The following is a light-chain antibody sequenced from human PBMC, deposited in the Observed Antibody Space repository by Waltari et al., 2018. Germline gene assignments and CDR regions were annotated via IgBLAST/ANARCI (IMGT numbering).Light chain of an antibody. Sequence: DIQLTQSPSFLSASVGDRVTLNCRASQGISSYLAWYQQKPGKAPKLLIYPASTLQSGVPSRFSGSGSGTEFSLTISSLQPEDFATYYCQHHNSYPVTFGQGTKLEIK. J-gene: IGKJ2*01. CDR1: QGISSY. CDR3: QHHNSYPVT. CDR2: PAS. V-gene: IGKV1-9*01.